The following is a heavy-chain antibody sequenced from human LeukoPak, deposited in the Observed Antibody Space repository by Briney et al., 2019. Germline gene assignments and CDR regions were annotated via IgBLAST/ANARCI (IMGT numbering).Heavy chain of an antibody. J-gene: IGHJ5*02. CDR1: GGSISSYY. D-gene: IGHD3-10*01. CDR3: ARGGYYGSGNDFRFDP. CDR2: IYYSGST. Sequence: KASETLSLTCTVSGGSISSYYWSWIRQPPGKGLEWIGYIYYSGSTNYKPSLKSRVTTSVDTSKNQFSLKLNSVTAADTAVYYCARGGYYGSGNDFRFDPWGQGTLVTVSS. V-gene: IGHV4-59*01.